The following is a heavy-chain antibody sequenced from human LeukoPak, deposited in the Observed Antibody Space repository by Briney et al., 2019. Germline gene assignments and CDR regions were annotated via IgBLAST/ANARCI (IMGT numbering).Heavy chain of an antibody. CDR3: ARAPIAAAGRAWFDP. D-gene: IGHD6-13*01. CDR2: INHSGST. Sequence: NPSETLSLTCAVYGGSFSGYYWSWLRQPPGKGLEWIGEINHSGSTNYNPSLKSRVTISVDTSKNQFSLKLSSVTAADTAVYYCARAPIAAAGRAWFDPWGQGTLVTVSS. J-gene: IGHJ5*02. CDR1: GGSFSGYY. V-gene: IGHV4-34*01.